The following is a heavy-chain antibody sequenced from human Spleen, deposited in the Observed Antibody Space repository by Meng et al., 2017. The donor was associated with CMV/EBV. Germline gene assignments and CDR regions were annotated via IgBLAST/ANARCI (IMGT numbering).Heavy chain of an antibody. CDR2: IYYSGRA. V-gene: IGHV4-39*01. J-gene: IGHJ3*01. Sequence: SETLSLTCTVSGGSISSSTYYWAWIRQPPGKGLEWIGTIYYSGRASYNPSLKSRITISVDMSRNQFSRKLNSLTAADTAVYFCARVAYCSGGSCRRVGAFDVWGQGTMVTVSS. CDR3: ARVAYCSGGSCRRVGAFDV. CDR1: GGSISSSTYY. D-gene: IGHD2-15*01.